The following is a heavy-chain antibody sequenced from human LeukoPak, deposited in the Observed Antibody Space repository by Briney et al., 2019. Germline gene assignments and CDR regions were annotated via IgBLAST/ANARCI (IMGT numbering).Heavy chain of an antibody. Sequence: ASVKVSCKVSGYTLTELSMHWVRQAPGKGLEWMGGFDPEDGETIYAQKFQGRVTMTEDTSTDTAYMELSSLRSEDTAVYYCATDRPGVERDAFDIGGQGTMVTVSS. CDR2: FDPEDGET. D-gene: IGHD6-6*01. J-gene: IGHJ3*02. V-gene: IGHV1-24*01. CDR3: ATDRPGVERDAFDI. CDR1: GYTLTELS.